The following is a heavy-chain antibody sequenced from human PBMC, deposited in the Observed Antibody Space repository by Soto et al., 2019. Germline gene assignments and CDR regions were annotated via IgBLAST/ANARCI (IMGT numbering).Heavy chain of an antibody. J-gene: IGHJ4*02. CDR3: ARGNLSFDFDS. CDR1: RFSFGSFG. CDR2: ISRDGTNT. Sequence: QIQLVESGGGVVQPGGSLRLSCAASRFSFGSFGMHWVRQAPGKGLAWVAFISRDGTNTYYGDSVKGRFTLSRDNSMNTVYLQMTTVRDEDTALYYCARGNLSFDFDSWGQGTLVIVSS. V-gene: IGHV3-30*03.